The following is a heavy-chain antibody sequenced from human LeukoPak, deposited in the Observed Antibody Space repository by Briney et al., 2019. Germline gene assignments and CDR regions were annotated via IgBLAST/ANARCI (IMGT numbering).Heavy chain of an antibody. J-gene: IGHJ3*02. CDR2: IYYSGST. V-gene: IGHV4-59*08. CDR1: GGSISSYY. CDR3: ARHLYAFDI. Sequence: PSETLSLTCTVSGGSISSYYWSWIRQPPGKGLEWIGYIYYSGSTNYNPSLKSRVTISVDTSENQFSLKLSSVTAADTAVYYCARHLYAFDIWGQGTMVTVSS.